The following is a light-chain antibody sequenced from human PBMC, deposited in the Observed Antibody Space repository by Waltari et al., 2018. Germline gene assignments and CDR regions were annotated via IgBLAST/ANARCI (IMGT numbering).Light chain of an antibody. CDR3: QQLDTCPRT. V-gene: IGKV1-9*01. J-gene: IGKJ1*01. CDR1: QGISNF. CDR2: AAS. Sequence: IQLTQYPSTLSASVGDRVTLTCRASQGISNFLAWYQHKPGKAPELLIFAASSLRTGVPSRFSGRGAGTDFNLTISSLQPEDFATYVCQQLDTCPRTFGQGTKVEIK.